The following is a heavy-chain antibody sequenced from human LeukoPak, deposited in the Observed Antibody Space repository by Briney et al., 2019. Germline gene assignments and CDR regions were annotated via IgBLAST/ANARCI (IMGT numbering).Heavy chain of an antibody. CDR1: GFTFSSYA. V-gene: IGHV3-23*01. J-gene: IGHJ4*02. D-gene: IGHD2-2*02. CDR3: AKDYCSSTSCYKGFDY. CDR2: ISGSGGST. Sequence: GGSLRLSCAASGFTFSSYAMSRVRQAPGKGLEWVSAISGSGGSTYYADSVKGRFTISRDNSKNTLYLQMNSLRAEDTAVYYCAKDYCSSTSCYKGFDYWGQGTLVTVSS.